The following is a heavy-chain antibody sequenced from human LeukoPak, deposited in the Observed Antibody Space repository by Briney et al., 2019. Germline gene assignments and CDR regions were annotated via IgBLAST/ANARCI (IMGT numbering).Heavy chain of an antibody. CDR2: IYHSGST. V-gene: IGHV4-38-2*02. CDR1: GYLISSGHY. D-gene: IGHD6-13*01. CDR3: ARDKRAIAAAGTWFDP. Sequence: SETLSLTCTVSGYLISSGHYWGWIRQPPEKGLEWIGSIYHSGSTYYNPSLKSRVTISVDTSKNQFSLKLSSVTAADTAVYYCARDKRAIAAAGTWFDPWGQGTLVTVSS. J-gene: IGHJ5*02.